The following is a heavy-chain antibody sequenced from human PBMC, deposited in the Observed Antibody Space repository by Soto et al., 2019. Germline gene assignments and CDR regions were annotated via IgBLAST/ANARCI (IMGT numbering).Heavy chain of an antibody. J-gene: IGHJ4*02. CDR1: GYTFTSYA. CDR3: ARDPDSSSWFDY. Sequence: GASVKVSCKASGYTFTSYAMHWVRQAPGQRLEWMGWINAGNGNTKYSQKFQGRVTITRDTSASTAYLELSSLRSEETAVYYCARDPDSSSWFDYWGQGTLVTVSS. CDR2: INAGNGNT. V-gene: IGHV1-3*01. D-gene: IGHD6-13*01.